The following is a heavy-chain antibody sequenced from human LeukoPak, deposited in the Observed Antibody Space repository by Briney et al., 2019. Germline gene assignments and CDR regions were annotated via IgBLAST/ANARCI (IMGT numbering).Heavy chain of an antibody. J-gene: IGHJ5*02. CDR3: ARGGAVVVAARYRWFDP. CDR2: INHSGST. Sequence: SETLSLTYAVYGGSFSGYYWNWIRQPPGKGLEWIGEINHSGSTNYNPSLKSRITISVDTSKNQFSLKLSSVTAADTAVYYCARGGAVVVAARYRWFDPWGQGTLVTVSS. D-gene: IGHD2-15*01. V-gene: IGHV4-34*01. CDR1: GGSFSGYY.